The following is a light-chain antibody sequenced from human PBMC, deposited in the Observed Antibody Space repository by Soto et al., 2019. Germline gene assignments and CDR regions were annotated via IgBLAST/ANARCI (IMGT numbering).Light chain of an antibody. Sequence: QSALTQPRSVSGSPGQSVTISCTGTSSDIGNYNYVSWYQQYPGKAPKLIIYDVSKRPSGIPDRFFGSKFGNTASLTISGLQAEDEADYYCCSYARSNNLVFGGGTKLTVL. J-gene: IGLJ2*01. CDR2: DVS. CDR1: SSDIGNYNY. CDR3: CSYARSNNLV. V-gene: IGLV2-11*01.